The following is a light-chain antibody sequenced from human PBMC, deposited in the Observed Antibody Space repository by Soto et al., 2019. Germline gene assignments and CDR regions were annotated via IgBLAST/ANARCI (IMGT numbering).Light chain of an antibody. V-gene: IGLV1-51*01. CDR1: SSNIGSNT. CDR3: AAWDSSLSAVL. Sequence: QSVLTQPPSASGTPGQRVTISCSGSSSNIGSNTVIWYQQLPGTAPKVLIYDNDKRPSGIPDRFSGSKSGTSATLGITGLQTGDEGDYYCAAWDSSLSAVLFGGGTKLTVL. CDR2: DND. J-gene: IGLJ2*01.